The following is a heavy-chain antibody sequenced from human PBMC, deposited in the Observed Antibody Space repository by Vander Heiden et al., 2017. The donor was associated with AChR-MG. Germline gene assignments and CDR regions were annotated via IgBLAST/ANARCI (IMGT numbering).Heavy chain of an antibody. J-gene: IGHJ6*02. CDR3: HPAAAGINGMDV. D-gene: IGHD6-13*01. V-gene: IGHV3-33*05. CDR2: IAYDGTNK. Sequence: QVQVVESGGGVFQPGRSLRLSWAASGFTFSTYGMHWVRQAQGKGLEWVAVIAYDGTNKYYGDSVKGRFSISRDNSKNTLYLQMNSLRPEDTAVYYCHPAAAGINGMDVWGQGTTVTVS. CDR1: GFTFSTYG.